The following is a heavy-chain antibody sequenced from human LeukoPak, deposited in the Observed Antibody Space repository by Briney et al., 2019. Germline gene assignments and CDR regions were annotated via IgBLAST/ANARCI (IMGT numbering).Heavy chain of an antibody. CDR1: GFTFSTYA. V-gene: IGHV3-64*01. D-gene: IGHD3-22*01. CDR3: ARALYDTSGYYYGDFDY. CDR2: INSDGSST. J-gene: IGHJ4*02. Sequence: GGSLRLSCAASGFTFSTYAMHWVRQAPGKGLEYVSAINSDGSSTYYANSVKGRFTISRGNSKNTLYLQMGSLRADDMAVYYCARALYDTSGYYYGDFDYWGQGTLVTVSS.